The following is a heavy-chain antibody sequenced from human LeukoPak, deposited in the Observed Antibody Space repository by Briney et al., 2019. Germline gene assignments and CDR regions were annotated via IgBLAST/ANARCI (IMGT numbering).Heavy chain of an antibody. J-gene: IGHJ4*02. CDR1: GVSFSGYY. V-gene: IGHV4-34*01. D-gene: IGHD3-22*01. CDR3: ARLWEPKVYYYDSSGYYYYFDY. Sequence: SETLSLTCAVYGVSFSGYYWSWLRQPPGKGLEWIGEINHSGSTNYNPSLKSRVTISVDTSKNQFSLKLSSVTAAETAVYYCARLWEPKVYYYDSSGYYYYFDYWGQGTLVTVSS. CDR2: INHSGST.